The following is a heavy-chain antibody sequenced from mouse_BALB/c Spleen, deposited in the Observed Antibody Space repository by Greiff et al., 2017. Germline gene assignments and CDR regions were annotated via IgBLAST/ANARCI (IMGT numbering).Heavy chain of an antibody. D-gene: IGHD2-4*01. CDR3: ARYDYDVWWYFDV. J-gene: IGHJ1*01. CDR2: IDPANGNT. V-gene: IGHV14-3*02. Sequence: EVQLQQSGAELVKPGASVKLSCTASGFNIKDTYMHWVKQRPEQGLEWIGRIDPANGNTKYDPKFQGKATITADTSSNTAYLQLSSLTSEDTAVYYCARYDYDVWWYFDVWGAGTTVTVSS. CDR1: GFNIKDTY.